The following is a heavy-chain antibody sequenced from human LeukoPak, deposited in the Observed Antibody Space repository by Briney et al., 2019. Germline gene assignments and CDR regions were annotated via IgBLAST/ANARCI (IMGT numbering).Heavy chain of an antibody. V-gene: IGHV3-53*01. CDR2: IYSGGST. Sequence: GGSLRLSCAASGFTFSSYAMSWVRQAPGMGLEWVSVIYSGGSTYYADSVKGRFTISRDNSKNTLYLQMNSLRAEDTAVYYCARDSARGYNYLDYWGQGTLVTVSS. D-gene: IGHD5-24*01. CDR3: ARDSARGYNYLDY. J-gene: IGHJ4*02. CDR1: GFTFSSYA.